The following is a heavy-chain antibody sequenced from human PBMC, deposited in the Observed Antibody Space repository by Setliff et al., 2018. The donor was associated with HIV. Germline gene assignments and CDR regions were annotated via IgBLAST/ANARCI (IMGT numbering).Heavy chain of an antibody. Sequence: GASVKVSCKASGYIFTYRYLHWVRQAPGQALEWMGWITPYNGNTNYAQKFQERLTVTKDTSKNRVVFTMTNMDPVDTATYYCAYSGRQLRGPYFDFWGQGTPVTVSS. CDR1: GYIFTYRY. V-gene: IGHV1-45*02. CDR3: AYSGRQLRGPYFDF. D-gene: IGHD1-1*01. J-gene: IGHJ4*02. CDR2: ITPYNGNT.